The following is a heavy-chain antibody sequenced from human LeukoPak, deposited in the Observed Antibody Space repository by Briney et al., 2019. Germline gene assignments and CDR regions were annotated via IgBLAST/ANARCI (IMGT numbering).Heavy chain of an antibody. CDR2: INPSGGST. Sequence: GASVKVSCKASGYTFTTYYMHWVRQAPGQGLEWMGVINPSGGSTSYAQKFQGRVTMTRDTSTSTVYMELSSLRSEDTAVYYCASSSQLRGSVDYWGQGTLVTVSS. CDR1: GYTFTTYY. J-gene: IGHJ4*02. V-gene: IGHV1-46*01. D-gene: IGHD5-24*01. CDR3: ASSSQLRGSVDY.